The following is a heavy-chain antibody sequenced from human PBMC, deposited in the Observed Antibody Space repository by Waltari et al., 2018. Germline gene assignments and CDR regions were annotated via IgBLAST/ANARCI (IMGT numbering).Heavy chain of an antibody. CDR3: AKDPRGSYSLEYLGALDI. D-gene: IGHD1-26*01. CDR1: GFTFSSYA. Sequence: EVQLLESGGGLVQPGGSLRLSCAASGFTFSSYAMSWVRQAPGKGLEWVSAISGSGGSTYYADSVKGRFTISRDNSKNTLYLQMNSLRAEDTAVYYCAKDPRGSYSLEYLGALDIWGQGTMVTVSS. CDR2: ISGSGGST. J-gene: IGHJ3*02. V-gene: IGHV3-23*01.